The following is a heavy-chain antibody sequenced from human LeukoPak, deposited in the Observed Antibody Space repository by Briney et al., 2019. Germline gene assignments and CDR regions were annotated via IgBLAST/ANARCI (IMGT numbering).Heavy chain of an antibody. V-gene: IGHV3-21*01. CDR2: ISPSGGAI. Sequence: GGSLRLSCAASGFTFYSYAMNWVRQAPGRGLEWVSSISPSGGAIFYAESLRGRFTISRDNAKNSLFLQMNTLRAEDTAVYFCASGIRERGFDYWGQGTLVTVSS. J-gene: IGHJ4*02. CDR3: ASGIRERGFDY. CDR1: GFTFYSYA. D-gene: IGHD1-1*01.